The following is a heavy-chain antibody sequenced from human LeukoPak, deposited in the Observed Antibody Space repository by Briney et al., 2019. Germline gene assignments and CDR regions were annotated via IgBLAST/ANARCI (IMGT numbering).Heavy chain of an antibody. CDR3: ARDGYSGSYSHDAFDI. V-gene: IGHV4-59*01. CDR1: GGSISSYY. Sequence: SETLSLTCTVSGGSISSYYWSWIRQPPEKGLEWIGYIYYSGSTNYNPSLKSRVTISVDTSKNQFSLKLSSVTAADTAVYYCARDGYSGSYSHDAFDIWGQGTMVTVSS. D-gene: IGHD1-26*01. J-gene: IGHJ3*02. CDR2: IYYSGST.